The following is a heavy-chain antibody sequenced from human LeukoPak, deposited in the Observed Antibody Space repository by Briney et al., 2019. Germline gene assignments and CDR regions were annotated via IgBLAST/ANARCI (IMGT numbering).Heavy chain of an antibody. CDR1: GFTFDDYG. V-gene: IGHV3-20*04. D-gene: IGHD3-10*01. Sequence: GGSLRLSCAASGFTFDDYGMSWVRQAPGKGLEWVSGINWNGGSTGYADSVKGRFTISRDNAKNSLYLQMNSLRAEDTALYYCARLGSGSPINAYYYYMDVWGKGTTVTVSS. CDR2: INWNGGST. CDR3: ARLGSGSPINAYYYYMDV. J-gene: IGHJ6*03.